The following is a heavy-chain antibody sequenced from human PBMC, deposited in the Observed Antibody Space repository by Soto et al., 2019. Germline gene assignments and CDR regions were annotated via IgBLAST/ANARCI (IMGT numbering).Heavy chain of an antibody. J-gene: IGHJ4*02. CDR2: IWFDGSNQ. CDR1: GFIFRNYG. Sequence: QVQLVESGGGVVQPGGSLRLSCGASGFIFRNYGMHWIRQAPGKGLEWLTIIWFDGSNQWYADSVKGRFIISRDDSKNMVYLQMNSLRVDDTATYYCARANTSPFDFWGRGTLVTVSS. CDR3: ARANTSPFDF. V-gene: IGHV3-33*01.